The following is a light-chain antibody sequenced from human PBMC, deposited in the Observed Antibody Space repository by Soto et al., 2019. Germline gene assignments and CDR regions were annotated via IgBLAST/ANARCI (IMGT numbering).Light chain of an antibody. CDR2: EVT. Sequence: QSVLTQPPSASGSPGQSVTISCTGTSSDVGSYNYVSWYQQHPGKAPKLMIYEVTKRPSGVPDRFSGSKSGNTASLTVSGLQAEDEADYYCTSYAGSHNFGIFGTGTKVTVL. J-gene: IGLJ1*01. V-gene: IGLV2-8*01. CDR1: SSDVGSYNY. CDR3: TSYAGSHNFGI.